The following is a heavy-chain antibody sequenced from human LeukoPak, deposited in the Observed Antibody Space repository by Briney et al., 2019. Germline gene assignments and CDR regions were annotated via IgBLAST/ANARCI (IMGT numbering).Heavy chain of an antibody. CDR3: ARGRFVVVPAAMYYYYYYMDV. V-gene: IGHV4-34*01. CDR2: INHSGST. CDR1: GGSFSGYY. J-gene: IGHJ6*03. D-gene: IGHD2-2*01. Sequence: SATLSLTCAVYGGSFSGYYWSWIRQPPGKGLEWIGEINHSGSTNYNPSLKSRVTIPVDTSKNQFSLKLSSVTAADTAVYYCARGRFVVVPAAMYYYYYYMDVWGKGTTVTVSS.